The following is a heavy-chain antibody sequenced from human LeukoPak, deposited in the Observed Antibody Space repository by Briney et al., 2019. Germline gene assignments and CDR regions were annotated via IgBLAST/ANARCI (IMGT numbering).Heavy chain of an antibody. J-gene: IGHJ4*02. CDR3: AREEYSGSHYFDY. D-gene: IGHD1-26*01. CDR2: ISGSSSYI. V-gene: IGHV3-21*01. Sequence: GGSLRLSCAASGFTFSSYSMNWVRQAPGKGLEWVSSISGSSSYIYYADSVKGRFTISRDNAKNSLYLQMNSLRAEDTAVYYCAREEYSGSHYFDYWGQGTLVTVSS. CDR1: GFTFSSYS.